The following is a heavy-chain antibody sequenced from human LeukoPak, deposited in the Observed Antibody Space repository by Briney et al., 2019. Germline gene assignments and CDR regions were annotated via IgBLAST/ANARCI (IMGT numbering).Heavy chain of an antibody. CDR1: GFTFSSYS. D-gene: IGHD2-2*01. Sequence: GWSLRLSCAASGFTFSSYSMNWVRQAPGKGLEWVSYISSSSSTIYYADSVKGRFTISRDNAKNSLYLQMNSLRAEDTAVYYCARGDIVVVPAAMSLDYWGQGTLVTVSS. CDR2: ISSSSSTI. V-gene: IGHV3-48*04. J-gene: IGHJ4*02. CDR3: ARGDIVVVPAAMSLDY.